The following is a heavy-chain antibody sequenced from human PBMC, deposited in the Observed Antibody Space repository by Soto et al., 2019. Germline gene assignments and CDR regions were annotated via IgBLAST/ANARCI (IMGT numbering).Heavy chain of an antibody. CDR3: ARNGGDCSSTSCYGYYYYGMDV. V-gene: IGHV3-30-3*01. Sequence: QVQLVESGGGVVQPGRSLRLSCAASGFTFSSYAMHWVRQAPGKGLEWVAVISYDGSNKYYADPVKGRFTISRYNSKNTLYLQMNSLRAEDTAVYYCARNGGDCSSTSCYGYYYYGMDVWGQGTTVTVSS. J-gene: IGHJ6*02. D-gene: IGHD2-2*01. CDR2: ISYDGSNK. CDR1: GFTFSSYA.